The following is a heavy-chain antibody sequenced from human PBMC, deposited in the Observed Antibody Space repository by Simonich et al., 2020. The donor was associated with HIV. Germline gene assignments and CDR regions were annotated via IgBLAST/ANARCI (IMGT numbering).Heavy chain of an antibody. D-gene: IGHD2-2*01. CDR2: IDPEDGET. V-gene: IGHV1-69-2*01. CDR1: GHTFIDYY. J-gene: IGHJ5*02. CDR3: ATVVVLPAATRGTWFDP. Sequence: EVQLVQSGAEFKKPGATMKISCNISGHTFIDYYLHWMQQDHGKGLGLMGRIDPEDGETINAEKFQGRVTITADTSTDTFYMELSSLRSEDTAMYYCATVVVLPAATRGTWFDPWGQGTLVTVSS.